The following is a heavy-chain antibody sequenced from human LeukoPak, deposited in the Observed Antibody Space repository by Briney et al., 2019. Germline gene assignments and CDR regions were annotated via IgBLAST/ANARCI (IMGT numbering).Heavy chain of an antibody. V-gene: IGHV1-69*06. CDR1: GGTFSSYA. CDR3: KSVMAAAGMLDY. J-gene: IGHJ4*02. CDR2: IIPIFGTA. Sequence: SVKVSCKASGGTFSSYAISWVRQAPGQGLEWMGGIIPIFGTANYAQKFQGRVTITADKSTSTAYMELSSLRSEDTAVYYCKSVMAAAGMLDYWGQGTLVTVSS. D-gene: IGHD6-13*01.